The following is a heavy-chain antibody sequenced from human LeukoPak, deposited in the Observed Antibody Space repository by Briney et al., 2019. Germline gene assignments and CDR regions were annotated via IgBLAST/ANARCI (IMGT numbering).Heavy chain of an antibody. CDR3: ARDGGIVATIFNFDY. Sequence: GGSLRLSCAASGFTLSTYTMNWVRQAPGKGLEWVSSISSSSSYIYYADSVKGRFTISRDDAKNSLSLQMNSLRAEDTAVYYCARDGGIVATIFNFDYWGQGTLVTVSS. V-gene: IGHV3-21*01. D-gene: IGHD5-12*01. CDR2: ISSSSSYI. CDR1: GFTLSTYT. J-gene: IGHJ4*02.